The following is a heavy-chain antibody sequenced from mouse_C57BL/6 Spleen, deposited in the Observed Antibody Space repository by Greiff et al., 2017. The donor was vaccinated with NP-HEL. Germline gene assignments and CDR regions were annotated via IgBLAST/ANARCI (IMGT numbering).Heavy chain of an antibody. J-gene: IGHJ4*01. CDR2: IYPSDSET. CDR1: GYTFTSYW. V-gene: IGHV1-61*01. Sequence: QVQLQQPGAELVRPGSSVKLSCKASGYTFTSYWMDWVKQRPGQGLEWIGNIYPSDSETHYNQKFKDKATLTVDKSSSTAYMQLSSLTSEDSAVYYCAREGGKVDYYAMDYWGQGTSVTVSS. D-gene: IGHD1-1*02. CDR3: AREGGKVDYYAMDY.